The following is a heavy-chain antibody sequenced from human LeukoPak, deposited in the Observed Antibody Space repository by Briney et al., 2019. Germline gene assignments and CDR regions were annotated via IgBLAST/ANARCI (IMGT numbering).Heavy chain of an antibody. V-gene: IGHV4-34*01. CDR2: INHSGST. J-gene: IGHJ6*02. D-gene: IGHD3-9*01. CDR1: GVSFSGYY. Sequence: PSETLSLTCAVYGVSFSGYYWSWIRQPPGKGLEWIGEINHSGSTNYNPSLKSRVTISVDTSKNQFSLKLSSVTAADTAVYYCARADYDILTGYYFEHYYYGMDVWGQGTTVTVSS. CDR3: ARADYDILTGYYFEHYYYGMDV.